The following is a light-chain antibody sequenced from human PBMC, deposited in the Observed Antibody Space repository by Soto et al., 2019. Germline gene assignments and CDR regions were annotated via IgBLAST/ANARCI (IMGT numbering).Light chain of an antibody. J-gene: IGKJ4*01. CDR2: DAS. V-gene: IGKV3D-20*02. CDR3: LQRSNWPPLLS. CDR1: QSVRGNY. Sequence: EIVLTQSPGTLSLSPGARATLSCRATQSVRGNYLAWYQQKPGQAPRLLIYDASSRATGIPARFSGSGSGTDFTLTISSLEPEDFAFYYCLQRSNWPPLLSFGGGTKVDIK.